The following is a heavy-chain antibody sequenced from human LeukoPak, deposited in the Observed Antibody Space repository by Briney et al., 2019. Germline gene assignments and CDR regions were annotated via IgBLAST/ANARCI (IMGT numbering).Heavy chain of an antibody. J-gene: IGHJ4*02. D-gene: IGHD1-7*01. CDR3: ARGGSNWNYQHYFDY. CDR1: GYTFTSYG. Sequence: ASVKVSCKASGYTFTSYGISWVRQAPGQGLEWMGWISAYNGNTNYAQKLQGRVTMTTDTSTSTAYMELRSLRSDDTAVYYCARGGSNWNYQHYFDYWGQGTLVTVSS. V-gene: IGHV1-18*01. CDR2: ISAYNGNT.